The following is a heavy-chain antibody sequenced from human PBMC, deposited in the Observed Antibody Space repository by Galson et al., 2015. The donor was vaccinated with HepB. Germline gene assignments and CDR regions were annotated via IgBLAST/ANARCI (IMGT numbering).Heavy chain of an antibody. J-gene: IGHJ6*02. D-gene: IGHD1-1*01. V-gene: IGHV3-30*18. CDR2: ISYDGSNK. CDR1: GFTFSSYG. CDR3: AKGDNWNSLYYGMDV. Sequence: SLRLSCAASGFTFSSYGMHWVRQAPGKGLEWVAVISYDGSNKYYADSVKGRFTISRDNSKNTLYLQMNSLRAEDTAVYYCAKGDNWNSLYYGMDVWGQGTTVTVSS.